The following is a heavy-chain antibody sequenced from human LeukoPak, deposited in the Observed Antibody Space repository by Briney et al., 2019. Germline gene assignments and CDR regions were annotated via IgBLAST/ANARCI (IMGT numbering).Heavy chain of an antibody. Sequence: GGTLRLSCAASGFTFSSYGMSWVRQAPGKGLEWVSAISGSGGSTYYADSVKGRFTISRDNSKNTLYLQMNSLRAEDTAVYYCAKEIITMIVVALDYWGQGTLVTVSS. CDR3: AKEIITMIVVALDY. V-gene: IGHV3-23*01. CDR2: ISGSGGST. J-gene: IGHJ4*02. CDR1: GFTFSSYG. D-gene: IGHD3-22*01.